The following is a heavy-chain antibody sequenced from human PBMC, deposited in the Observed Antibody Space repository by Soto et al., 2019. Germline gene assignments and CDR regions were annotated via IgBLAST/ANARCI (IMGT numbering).Heavy chain of an antibody. D-gene: IGHD2-15*01. V-gene: IGHV4-34*01. CDR3: ARVMGYCSGGSCIRSYYYMDV. CDR2: IYHSGST. Sequence: QVQLQQWGAGLLKPSETLSLTCAVYGGPFSGYYWSWIRQPPGKGLGWIGEIYHSGSTNYNPSLKSRVTVSVDTSKNQFSLKLSSVTAADTAVYYCARVMGYCSGGSCIRSYYYMDVWGKGTTVTVSS. CDR1: GGPFSGYY. J-gene: IGHJ6*03.